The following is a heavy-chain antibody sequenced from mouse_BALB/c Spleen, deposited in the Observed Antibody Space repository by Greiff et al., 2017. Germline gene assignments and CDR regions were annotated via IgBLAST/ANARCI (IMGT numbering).Heavy chain of an antibody. CDR1: GYTFTSYY. J-gene: IGHJ4*01. Sequence: VQLQQSGPELVKPGASVRISCKASGYTFTSYYIHWVKQRPGQGLEWIGWIYPGNVNTKYNEKFKGKATLTADKSSSTAYMQLSSLTSEDSAVYFCARGGYLYAMDYWGQGTSVTVSS. V-gene: IGHV1S56*01. CDR3: ARGGYLYAMDY. CDR2: IYPGNVNT.